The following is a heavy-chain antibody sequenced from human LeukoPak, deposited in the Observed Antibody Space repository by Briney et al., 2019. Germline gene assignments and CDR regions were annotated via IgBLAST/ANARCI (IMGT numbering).Heavy chain of an antibody. D-gene: IGHD5-12*01. J-gene: IGHJ4*02. CDR1: GFSFTTYA. V-gene: IGHV3-30-3*01. CDR3: ARDGRHSGYDFDY. Sequence: GGSLRLSCAASGFSFTTYALHWVRQAPGKGLEWVAVISYDGSSKYYADSVKGRFTISRDNSKNTLYLQMNNLRVEDTAVYYCARDGRHSGYDFDYWGQGTLVTVSS. CDR2: ISYDGSSK.